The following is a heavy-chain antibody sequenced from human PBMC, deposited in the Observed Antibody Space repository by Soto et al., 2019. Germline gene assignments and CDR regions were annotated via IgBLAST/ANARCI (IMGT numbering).Heavy chain of an antibody. D-gene: IGHD2-21*02. V-gene: IGHV4-59*01. J-gene: IGHJ6*02. Sequence: TSETLSLTCTVSGGSISGYYWSWIRQPPGKGLEWIGYIYNTGSTVYNPSLKSRVTISVDTAKNQFSLKLNSVTAADTAVYYCSRDLWGYCGTDCYPLDVWGQGATVTVSS. CDR3: SRDLWGYCGTDCYPLDV. CDR2: IYNTGST. CDR1: GGSISGYY.